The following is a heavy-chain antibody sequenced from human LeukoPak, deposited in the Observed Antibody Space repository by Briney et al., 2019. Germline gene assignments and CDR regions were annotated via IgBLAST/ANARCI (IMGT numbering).Heavy chain of an antibody. V-gene: IGHV7-4-1*02. Sequence: ASVKISCKASGYTFTSYAMNWVRQAPGQGLEWMGWINTNTGNPTYAQGFTGRFVFSLDTSVSTAYLQISSLRAEDTAVYYCARRCSGGSCYRNFDYWGQGTLVTVSS. D-gene: IGHD2-15*01. CDR3: ARRCSGGSCYRNFDY. CDR1: GYTFTSYA. CDR2: INTNTGNP. J-gene: IGHJ4*02.